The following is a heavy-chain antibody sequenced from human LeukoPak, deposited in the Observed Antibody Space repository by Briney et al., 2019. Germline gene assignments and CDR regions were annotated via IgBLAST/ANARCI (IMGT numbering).Heavy chain of an antibody. CDR1: GFTFSSYG. D-gene: IGHD2-2*02. CDR3: ARSPPYIVVVPAAIRWGDYYYGMDV. J-gene: IGHJ6*02. V-gene: IGHV3-30*03. Sequence: PGGSLRLSCAASGFTFSSYGMHWVRQAPGKGLEWVAVISYDGSNKYYADSVKGRFTISRDNSKNTLYLQMNSLRAEDTAVYYCARSPPYIVVVPAAIRWGDYYYGMDVWGQGTTVTVSS. CDR2: ISYDGSNK.